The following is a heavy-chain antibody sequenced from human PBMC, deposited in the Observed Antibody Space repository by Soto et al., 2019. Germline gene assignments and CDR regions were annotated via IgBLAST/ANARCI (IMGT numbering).Heavy chain of an antibody. J-gene: IGHJ5*02. CDR1: GGTFSSYA. Sequence: ASVKVSCKASGGTFSSYAISWVRQAPGQGLEWMGGIIPIFGTANYAQKFQGRVTITADESTGTAYMELSSLRSEDTAVYYCASTKQLPGYSSGWYWFDPWGQGTLVTVSS. V-gene: IGHV1-69*13. D-gene: IGHD6-19*01. CDR3: ASTKQLPGYSSGWYWFDP. CDR2: IIPIFGTA.